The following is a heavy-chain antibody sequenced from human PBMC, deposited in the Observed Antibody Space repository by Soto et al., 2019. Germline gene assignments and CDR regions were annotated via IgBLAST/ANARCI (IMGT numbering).Heavy chain of an antibody. CDR2: IVVGSGNT. D-gene: IGHD6-19*01. J-gene: IGHJ5*02. V-gene: IGHV1-58*01. CDR3: AAVAVAGMIDP. CDR1: GFTFTSSA. Sequence: SVKVSCKASGFTFTSSAVQWVRQARGQRLEWIGWIVVGSGNTNYAQKFQERVAITRDMSTSTAYMELSSLRSEDTAVYYCAAVAVAGMIDPWGQGTLVTVSS.